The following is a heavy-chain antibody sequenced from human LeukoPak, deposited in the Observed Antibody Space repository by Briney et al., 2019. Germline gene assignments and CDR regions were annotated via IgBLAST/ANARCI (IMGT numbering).Heavy chain of an antibody. CDR3: ARRNSVTQGLDN. Sequence: RGSLRLSCAASGFTFIDHYMGWVRQAPGKGLEWIGRIRNKANSYTTAYAASVKGRFTVSRDNSKNSLFLQMNSLESEDTAVYYCARRNSVTQGLDNWGQGTLVTVSS. CDR2: IRNKANSYTT. CDR1: GFTFIDHY. V-gene: IGHV3-72*01. D-gene: IGHD5/OR15-5a*01. J-gene: IGHJ4*02.